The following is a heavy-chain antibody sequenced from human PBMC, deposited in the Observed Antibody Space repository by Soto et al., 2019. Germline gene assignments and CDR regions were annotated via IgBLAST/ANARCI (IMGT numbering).Heavy chain of an antibody. CDR2: INAGNGNT. CDR1: GYTFTGYA. J-gene: IGHJ4*03. V-gene: IGHV1-3*05. D-gene: IGHD6-19*01. CDR3: ARAVAVAADFDY. Sequence: QVQLVQSGAEEKKPGASVKVSCKASGYTFTGYAMHWVRQAPGQRLEWMGWINAGNGNTKYSQKFQGRVTITRDTTAITAYMALSSARSEDTAVYYCARAVAVAADFDYWGQGTLVTVSS.